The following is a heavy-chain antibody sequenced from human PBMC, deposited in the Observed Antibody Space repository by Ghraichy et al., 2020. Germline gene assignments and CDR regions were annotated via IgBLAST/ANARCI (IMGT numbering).Heavy chain of an antibody. CDR2: TYYRSKWYN. D-gene: IGHD6-19*01. CDR1: GDSVSSNSAA. V-gene: IGHV6-1*01. Sequence: SQTLSLTCAISGDSVSSNSAAWNRIRQSPSRGLEWLGRTYYRSKWYNDYAVSVKSRITINPDTSKNQFSLQLNSVTPEDTAVYYCARAGYSSGWSTSGIDYWGQGTLVTVSS. J-gene: IGHJ4*02. CDR3: ARAGYSSGWSTSGIDY.